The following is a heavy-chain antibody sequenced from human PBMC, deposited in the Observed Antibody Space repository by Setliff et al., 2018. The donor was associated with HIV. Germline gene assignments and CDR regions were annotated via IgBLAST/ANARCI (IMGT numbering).Heavy chain of an antibody. D-gene: IGHD3-10*01. CDR3: AREGSPIYYFDY. Sequence: APVKVSCKASGYLFTGYYMHWVRQAPGHGLEWMGWINVNSGGTKYAQKFQGRVTMTRDTSISTAYMEVSSLRSDDTAVYYCAREGSPIYYFDYWSQGTLVTVSS. V-gene: IGHV1-2*02. CDR1: GYLFTGYY. J-gene: IGHJ4*02. CDR2: INVNSGGT.